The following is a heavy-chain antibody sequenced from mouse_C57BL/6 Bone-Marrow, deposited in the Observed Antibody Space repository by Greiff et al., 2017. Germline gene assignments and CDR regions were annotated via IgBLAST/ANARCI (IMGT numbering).Heavy chain of an antibody. CDR3: ARSYYGSSRYWYFDV. Sequence: QVQLQQSGAELVKPGASVKMSCKASGYTFTTYPIEWMKQNHGKSLEWIGNFHPYNDDTKYNEKFKGKATLTVEKSSSTVYLELSRLTSDDSAVYYCARSYYGSSRYWYFDVWGTGITVTVSS. CDR1: GYTFTTYP. CDR2: FHPYNDDT. V-gene: IGHV1-47*01. D-gene: IGHD1-1*01. J-gene: IGHJ1*03.